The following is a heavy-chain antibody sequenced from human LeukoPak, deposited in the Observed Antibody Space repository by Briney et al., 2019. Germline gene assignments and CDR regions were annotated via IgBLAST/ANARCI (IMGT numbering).Heavy chain of an antibody. Sequence: GGTLRLSCAASGFTFSNYCMNWVRQAPGKGLEWVSVISGSGGSTYYADFVKGRFTISRDNSKNTLYLQMNSLRAEDTAVYYCAKDRNWNEILTDYYMYDLDYWGQGTLVTVSS. D-gene: IGHD3-9*01. CDR3: AKDRNWNEILTDYYMYDLDY. CDR1: GFTFSNYC. J-gene: IGHJ4*02. V-gene: IGHV3-23*01. CDR2: ISGSGGST.